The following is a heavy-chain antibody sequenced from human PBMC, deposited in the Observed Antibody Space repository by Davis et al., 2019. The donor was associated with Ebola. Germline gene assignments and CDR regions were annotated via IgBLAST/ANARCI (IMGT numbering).Heavy chain of an antibody. Sequence: GESLKISCTASGFTFGDYAMSWVRQAPGKGLEWVGFIRSKAYGGTTEYAASVKGRFTISRDDSKSIAYLQMNSLKTEDTAVYYCTSSYASSSGDYWGQGTLVTVSS. CDR1: GFTFGDYA. D-gene: IGHD6-6*01. V-gene: IGHV3-49*04. CDR3: TSSYASSSGDY. CDR2: IRSKAYGGTT. J-gene: IGHJ4*02.